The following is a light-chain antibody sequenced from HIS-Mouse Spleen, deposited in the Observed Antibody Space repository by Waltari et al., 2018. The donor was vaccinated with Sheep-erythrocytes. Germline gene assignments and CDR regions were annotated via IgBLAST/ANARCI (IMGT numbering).Light chain of an antibody. CDR2: YAD. V-gene: IGLV1-36*01. CDR1: SSNLGNNA. CDR3: AAWDDSLNGWV. Sequence: QSVLTQPPSVSEAPRQRVTISCSGRSSNLGNNAVTRYQQLPGKAPKLLIYYADQLPSGVSDRFSGSKSGTSASLAISGLQSEDEADYYCAAWDDSLNGWVFGGGTKLTVL. J-gene: IGLJ3*02.